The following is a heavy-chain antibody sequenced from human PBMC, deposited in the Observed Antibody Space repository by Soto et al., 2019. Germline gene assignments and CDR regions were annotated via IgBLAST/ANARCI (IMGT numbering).Heavy chain of an antibody. CDR2: IRSKVDGGTP. V-gene: IGHV3-15*05. CDR3: SSVWGIRPS. Sequence: EVQLVESGGGFVRPGGTLRLSCAASGFTFSKTWMTWVRQAPGKGLEWVGRIRSKVDGGTPDYAASVRGRFVISRDDSTNTLYLQMNSLKDEDTALYYCSSVWGIRPSWGKGTLVTVSS. J-gene: IGHJ5*02. D-gene: IGHD3-16*01. CDR1: GFTFSKTW.